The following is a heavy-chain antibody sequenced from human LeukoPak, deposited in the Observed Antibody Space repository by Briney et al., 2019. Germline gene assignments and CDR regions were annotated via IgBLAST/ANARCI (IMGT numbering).Heavy chain of an antibody. CDR2: INSGGSST. Sequence: GGSLRLSCAASGFTFSSYWMHWVRPAPGKGLVWVSRINSGGSSTSYADSVKGRVTISRDNAKNKLYLQMNSLRAEDTAVYYCVSGYDNYYYYYYMDVWGKGTTVTVSS. CDR1: GFTFSSYW. V-gene: IGHV3-74*01. CDR3: VSGYDNYYYYYYMDV. J-gene: IGHJ6*03. D-gene: IGHD5-12*01.